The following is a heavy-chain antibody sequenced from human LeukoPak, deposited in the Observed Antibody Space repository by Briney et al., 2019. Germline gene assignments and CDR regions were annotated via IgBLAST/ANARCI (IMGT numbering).Heavy chain of an antibody. CDR1: GGSINSYY. D-gene: IGHD3-22*01. V-gene: IGHV4-59*12. Sequence: SETLSLTYTVSGGSINSYYWSWIRQPPGKGLEWIGYIDYSGSTNYNLSLKSRVTISVDTSKNQFSLKLSSVTAADTAVYYCARAVHSSGYYYDYWGQGTLVTVSS. CDR2: IDYSGST. J-gene: IGHJ4*02. CDR3: ARAVHSSGYYYDY.